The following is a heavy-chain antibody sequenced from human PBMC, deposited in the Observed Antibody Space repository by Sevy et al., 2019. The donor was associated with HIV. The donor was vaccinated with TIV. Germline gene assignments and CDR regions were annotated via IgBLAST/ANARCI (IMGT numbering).Heavy chain of an antibody. CDR3: ARDWVSGDVLSGYYPYFDY. CDR1: GYTFITYG. CDR2: ISPYNGNT. J-gene: IGHJ4*02. D-gene: IGHD3-22*01. Sequence: ASVKVSCKASGYTFITYGISWVRQAPGQGLEWMGWISPYNGNTKSVQSLQGRVTMTTDTSTSTAYMELRSLRTDDTAVSYCARDWVSGDVLSGYYPYFDYWGQGTLVTVSS. V-gene: IGHV1-18*01.